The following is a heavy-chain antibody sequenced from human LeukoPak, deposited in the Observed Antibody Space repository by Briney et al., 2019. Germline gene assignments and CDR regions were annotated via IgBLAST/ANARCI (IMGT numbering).Heavy chain of an antibody. D-gene: IGHD3-10*01. Sequence: DGSLRLSCPACGFTFSNYRMNWVRQAPGMGLEWVSHISSSSSTIYYAASVRGGFTISRDNAKNSLYLQMNSLRDDDTAVYYCAGVGGSGTYAFDIWGQGTMVTVSS. CDR3: AGVGGSGTYAFDI. CDR1: GFTFSNYR. J-gene: IGHJ3*02. CDR2: ISSSSSTI. V-gene: IGHV3-48*02.